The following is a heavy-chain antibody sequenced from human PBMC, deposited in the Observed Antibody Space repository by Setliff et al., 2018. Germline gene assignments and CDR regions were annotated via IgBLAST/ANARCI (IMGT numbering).Heavy chain of an antibody. D-gene: IGHD2-15*01. CDR1: DVSISGYY. CDR2: IHSSGRS. V-gene: IGHV4-4*08. J-gene: IGHJ5*01. Sequence: ETLSLTCTVSDVSISGYYWSWIRQPPGKGLEWIGYIHSSGRSNYNPSLKSRVTTSIDTSKNQFSLKLSSVTAADTAVYYCARARYCSGGSCYWTWLDSWAQGTLVTVSS. CDR3: ARARYCSGGSCYWTWLDS.